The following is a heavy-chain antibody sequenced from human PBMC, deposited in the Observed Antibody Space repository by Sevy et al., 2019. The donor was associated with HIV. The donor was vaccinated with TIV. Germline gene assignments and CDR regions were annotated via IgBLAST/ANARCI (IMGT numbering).Heavy chain of an antibody. J-gene: IGHJ6*02. CDR2: ISYDGSNK. Sequence: GGSLRLSCAASGFTFSSYAMHWVRQAPGKGLEWVAVISYDGSNKYYADSVKGRFTISRDNSKNTLYLQMNSLRAEDTAVYYCASLPGTIVVVPAAPSGGYYYGMDVWGQGPTVTVSS. CDR3: ASLPGTIVVVPAAPSGGYYYGMDV. D-gene: IGHD2-2*01. CDR1: GFTFSSYA. V-gene: IGHV3-30*04.